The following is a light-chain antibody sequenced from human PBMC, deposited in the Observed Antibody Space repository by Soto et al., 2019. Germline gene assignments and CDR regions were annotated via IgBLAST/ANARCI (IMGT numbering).Light chain of an antibody. V-gene: IGKV3-20*01. CDR1: QSVSSS. Sequence: EIVLTQSPGTLSLSPGERATLSCRASQSVSSSLAWYQQKPGQAPRLLIYGASSRATGIPDRFSGSGSGTDFTLAISRLEPEDFAVYYCQQYTHWPTFGQGTKVDIK. CDR3: QQYTHWPT. CDR2: GAS. J-gene: IGKJ1*01.